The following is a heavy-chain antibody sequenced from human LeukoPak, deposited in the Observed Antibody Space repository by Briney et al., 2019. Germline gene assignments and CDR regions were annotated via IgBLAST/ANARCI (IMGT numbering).Heavy chain of an antibody. CDR1: GFTFSNFA. CDR3: ASIGLP. CDR2: ISGDGRST. D-gene: IGHD1-26*01. J-gene: IGHJ4*02. Sequence: GGSLRLSCAASGFTFSNFAMHWVRQAPGKGLEYVSAISGDGRSTYYANSVKGRFTISRDNSKSTLYLQMGSQRVEDMAVYYCASIGLPWGQGTLVTVSS. V-gene: IGHV3-64*01.